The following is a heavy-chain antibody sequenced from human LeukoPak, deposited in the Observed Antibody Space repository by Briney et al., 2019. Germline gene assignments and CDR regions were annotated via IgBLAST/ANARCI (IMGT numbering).Heavy chain of an antibody. J-gene: IGHJ3*02. V-gene: IGHV3-48*04. D-gene: IGHD5-12*01. CDR3: ARDLALRGYGSDAFDI. Sequence: GGCLRLSCAASAFTFRTYWMSWVRQAPGKGLEWVSYISSSGSTISYADSVKGRFTVSRDNAKNSLYLQMDSLRAEDTAVYYCARDLALRGYGSDAFDIWGQGTMVTVSS. CDR1: AFTFRTYW. CDR2: ISSSGSTI.